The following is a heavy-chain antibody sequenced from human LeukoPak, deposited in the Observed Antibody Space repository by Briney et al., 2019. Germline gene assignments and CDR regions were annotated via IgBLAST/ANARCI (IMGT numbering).Heavy chain of an antibody. D-gene: IGHD3-22*01. CDR3: AKDPTYYYDSSGYLY. Sequence: GGSLRLSCAASGFTFSSYAIHWVRQAPGKGLEWVAVISYDGSNKYYADSVKGRFTISRDNSKNTLYLQMNSLRAEDTAVYYCAKDPTYYYDSSGYLYWGQGTLVTVSS. CDR1: GFTFSSYA. CDR2: ISYDGSNK. J-gene: IGHJ4*02. V-gene: IGHV3-30*04.